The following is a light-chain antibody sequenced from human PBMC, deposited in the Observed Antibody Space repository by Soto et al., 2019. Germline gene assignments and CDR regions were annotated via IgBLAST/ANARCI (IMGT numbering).Light chain of an antibody. J-gene: IGKJ4*01. CDR3: QQYGNSPLT. V-gene: IGKV3-20*01. CDR2: AAS. Sequence: IVLTQSPGTLSLSPGDRASLSCRPNQTITDRYLAWYQQKPGQTPRLLIYAASSRATGIPDRFSGSGSGTDFTLTISRLEPEDFAVYHCQQYGNSPLTFGGGTKVDIK. CDR1: QTITDRY.